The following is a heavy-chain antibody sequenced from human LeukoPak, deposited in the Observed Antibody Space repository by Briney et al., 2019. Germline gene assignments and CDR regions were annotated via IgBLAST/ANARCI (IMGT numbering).Heavy chain of an antibody. Sequence: PSETLSLTCTVSGGSIISYFWSWIRQPPGKGPEWIGYIFDSGTTNYNPSTNYNPSLKRRVPVSLDTSKNHFSLKLSSVTAADTAVYFCARGGVTTIAQYDYWGQGILVTVSS. CDR2: IFDSGTTNYNPST. J-gene: IGHJ4*02. V-gene: IGHV4-59*01. D-gene: IGHD5-12*01. CDR3: ARGGVTTIAQYDY. CDR1: GGSIISYF.